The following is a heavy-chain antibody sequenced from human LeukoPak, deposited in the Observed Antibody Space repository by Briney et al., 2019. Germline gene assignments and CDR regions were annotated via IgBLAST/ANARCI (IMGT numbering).Heavy chain of an antibody. CDR3: ARVTAGATTLNYYYYFMDV. D-gene: IGHD1-26*01. V-gene: IGHV3-21*01. CDR2: ITSTSAYR. Sequence: GGSLRLSCVGSGFAFNTYTITWVRQAPGKGLEWVSSITSTSAYRQYADSVRGRFTISRDNTKNSLYLQMNSLGAKDTAVYHCARVTAGATTLNYYYYFMDVWGKGTTVTVSS. J-gene: IGHJ6*03. CDR1: GFAFNTYT.